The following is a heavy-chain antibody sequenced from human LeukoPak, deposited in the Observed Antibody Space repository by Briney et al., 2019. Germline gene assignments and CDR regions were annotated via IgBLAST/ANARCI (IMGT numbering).Heavy chain of an antibody. CDR3: AREVFSYVLGHGMDV. V-gene: IGHV3-48*04. D-gene: IGHD5-18*01. J-gene: IGHJ6*02. Sequence: SGGSLRLSCAASGFTFSSYSMNWVRQAPGKGLEWVSYISSSSSTIYYADSVKGRFTISRDNAKNSLYLQMNSLRAEDTAVYYCAREVFSYVLGHGMDVWGQGTTVTVSS. CDR1: GFTFSSYS. CDR2: ISSSSSTI.